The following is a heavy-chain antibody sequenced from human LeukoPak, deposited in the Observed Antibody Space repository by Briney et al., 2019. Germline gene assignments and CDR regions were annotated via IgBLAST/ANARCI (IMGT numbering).Heavy chain of an antibody. J-gene: IGHJ6*02. V-gene: IGHV3-23*01. CDR1: GFTFSSYA. D-gene: IGHD3-3*01. CDR2: ISGSGGST. Sequence: PGGSLRLSCAASGFTFSSYAMSWVRQAPGKGLEWVSAISGSGGSTYYADSVKGRFTISRDNSKNTLYLQMNSLRAEDTAVYYCAKVKGYDFWAHLYGMDVWGQGTTVTVSS. CDR3: AKVKGYDFWAHLYGMDV.